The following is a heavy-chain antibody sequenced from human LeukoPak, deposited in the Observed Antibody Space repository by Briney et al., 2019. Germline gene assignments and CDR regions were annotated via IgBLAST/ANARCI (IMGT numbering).Heavy chain of an antibody. CDR2: ISSSGSTI. CDR1: GFTFSDYY. CDR3: AKDPQRKPKYYDILTGLED. J-gene: IGHJ4*02. V-gene: IGHV3-11*04. D-gene: IGHD3-9*01. Sequence: GGSLRLSCAASGFTFSDYYMSWIRQAPGKGLEWVSYISSSGSTIYYADSVKGRFTISRDNAKNSLYLQMNSLRAEDTAVYYCAKDPQRKPKYYDILTGLEDWGQGTLVTVSS.